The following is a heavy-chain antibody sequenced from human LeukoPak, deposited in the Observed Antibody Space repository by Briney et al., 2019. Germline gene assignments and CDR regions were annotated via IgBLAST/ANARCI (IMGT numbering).Heavy chain of an antibody. CDR3: ARGGYSYGSKNYYYYYGMDV. CDR1: GGSISSYY. Sequence: SETLSLTCTVSGGSISSYYWSWIRQPPGKGLEWIGEINHSGSTNYNPSLKSRVTISVDTSKNQFSLKLSSVTAADTAVYYCARGGYSYGSKNYYYYYGMDVWGQGTTVTVSS. J-gene: IGHJ6*02. D-gene: IGHD5-18*01. CDR2: INHSGST. V-gene: IGHV4-34*01.